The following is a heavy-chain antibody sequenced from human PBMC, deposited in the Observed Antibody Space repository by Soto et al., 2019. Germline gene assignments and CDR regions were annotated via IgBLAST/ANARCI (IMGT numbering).Heavy chain of an antibody. D-gene: IGHD1-7*01. CDR1: GGSHSRGAYY. J-gene: IGHJ4*02. Sequence: SETLSLTCTVSGGSHSRGAYYWSWIRQHPGKDLEWIGYIYSSGSTYYSPSLKSRVTISVDTSRNQFSLRLSSVTAADTAVYYCAREVGYCDGSTCLSSLYFDYWGLGTLVTVSS. CDR3: AREVGYCDGSTCLSSLYFDY. CDR2: IYSSGST. V-gene: IGHV4-31*03.